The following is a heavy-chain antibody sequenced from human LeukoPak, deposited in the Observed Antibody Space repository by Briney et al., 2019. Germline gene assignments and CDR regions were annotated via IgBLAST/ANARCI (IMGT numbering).Heavy chain of an antibody. V-gene: IGHV4-34*01. D-gene: IGHD3-22*01. CDR1: GGSFSGYY. CDR3: ASVTGRAYYYDSSGYYYFDY. CDR2: INHSGST. Sequence: SETRSLTCAVYGGSFSGYYWSWIRQPPGKGLEWIGEINHSGSTNYNPSLKSRVTISVDTSKNQFSLKLSSVTAADTAVYYCASVTGRAYYYDSSGYYYFDYWGQGTLVTVSS. J-gene: IGHJ4*02.